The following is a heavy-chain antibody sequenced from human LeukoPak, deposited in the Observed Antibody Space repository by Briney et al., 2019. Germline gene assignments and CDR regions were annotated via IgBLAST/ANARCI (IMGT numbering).Heavy chain of an antibody. CDR1: GGSISSGSYY. V-gene: IGHV4-61*02. D-gene: IGHD6-13*01. Sequence: SQXXXXTCTVSGGSISSGSYYWRWLRQPAGKGLEGIGRIYTSGRTNDNPSHKSRVTISVDTSKNQSSLKLSSVTAADTAVYYCATGSSWYVDYWGQGTLVTVSS. J-gene: IGHJ4*02. CDR2: IYTSGRT. CDR3: ATGSSWYVDY.